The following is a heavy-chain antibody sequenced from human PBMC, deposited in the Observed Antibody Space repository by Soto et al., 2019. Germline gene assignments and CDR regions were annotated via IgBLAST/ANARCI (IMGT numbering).Heavy chain of an antibody. Sequence: QMQLQASGPGLVKPSETLSLTCTVSGGSIRSYFWSWIRQAPGKKLEWLGYVYHNGNTNYNPSLRSRPTLSVDTSNNRLSLNLKSVTAADGAVYYCAVPGPAGLWDRGTLVTVAS. CDR3: AVPGPAGL. CDR2: VYHNGNT. CDR1: GGSIRSYF. V-gene: IGHV4-59*01. J-gene: IGHJ2*01. D-gene: IGHD7-27*01.